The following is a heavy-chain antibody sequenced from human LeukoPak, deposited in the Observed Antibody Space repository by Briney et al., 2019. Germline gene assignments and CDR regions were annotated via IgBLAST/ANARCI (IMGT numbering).Heavy chain of an antibody. D-gene: IGHD1-26*01. V-gene: IGHV3-7*01. CDR3: ARLGISGNYCWDY. CDR1: GFTFSSYW. Sequence: GGSLRLSCAASGFTFSSYWMSWVRQAPGKGLEWVANINQDGSEKYYVDSVMGRFTISRDNAKNSLYLQMNSLRAEDTAVYYCARLGISGNYCWDYWGQGTLVTVSS. J-gene: IGHJ4*02. CDR2: INQDGSEK.